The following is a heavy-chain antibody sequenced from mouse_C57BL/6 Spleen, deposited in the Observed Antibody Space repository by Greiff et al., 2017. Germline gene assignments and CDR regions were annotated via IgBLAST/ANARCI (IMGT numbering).Heavy chain of an antibody. D-gene: IGHD2-1*01. Sequence: EVQLVESGGGLVKPGGSLKLSCAASGFTFSSYTMSWVRQTPEKRLEWVATISGGGGNTYYPDSVKGRFTISRDNAKNTLYLQMSSLRSEDTALYYCARSTRYWYFDVWGTGTTVTVSS. CDR2: ISGGGGNT. J-gene: IGHJ1*03. CDR3: ARSTRYWYFDV. CDR1: GFTFSSYT. V-gene: IGHV5-9*01.